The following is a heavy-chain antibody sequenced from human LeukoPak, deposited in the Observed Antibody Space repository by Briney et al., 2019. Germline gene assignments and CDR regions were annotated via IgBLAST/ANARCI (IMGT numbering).Heavy chain of an antibody. Sequence: PGGSLRLSCAASGFTLSDYYMSWIRQAPGKGLEWVSRINSDGSSTSYADSVKGRFTISRDNAKNTLYLQMNSLRAEDTAVYYCARGSGSSWYFYFDYWGQGTLVTVSS. V-gene: IGHV3-74*01. D-gene: IGHD6-13*01. CDR3: ARGSGSSWYFYFDY. CDR2: INSDGSST. J-gene: IGHJ4*02. CDR1: GFTLSDYY.